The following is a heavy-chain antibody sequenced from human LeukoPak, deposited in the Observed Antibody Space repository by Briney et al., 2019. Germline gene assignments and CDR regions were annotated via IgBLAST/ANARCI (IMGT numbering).Heavy chain of an antibody. J-gene: IGHJ6*02. V-gene: IGHV1-24*01. D-gene: IGHD3-10*01. CDR2: FDPEDGET. CDR3: ATGGGELLGYYYYGMDV. CDR1: GYTLTELS. Sequence: ASVKDSCKVSGYTLTELSMHWVRQAPGKGLEWMGGFDPEDGETIYAQKFQGRVTMTEDTSTDTAYMELSSLRSEDTAVYYCATGGGELLGYYYYGMDVCGQGATFSASS.